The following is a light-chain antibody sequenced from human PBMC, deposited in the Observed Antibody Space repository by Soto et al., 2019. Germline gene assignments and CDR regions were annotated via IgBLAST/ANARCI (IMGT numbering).Light chain of an antibody. Sequence: QSVLTQPPSVSGAPGQRVTISCTGSSSNIGAGYDVHWYQQLPGTAPKLLIYGNSNRPSGVPDRFSGSKSGTSASLAITGSQAEDEADYYCQSYDSSLVVFGGGTKLTVL. V-gene: IGLV1-40*01. CDR1: SSNIGAGYD. CDR3: QSYDSSLVV. CDR2: GNS. J-gene: IGLJ2*01.